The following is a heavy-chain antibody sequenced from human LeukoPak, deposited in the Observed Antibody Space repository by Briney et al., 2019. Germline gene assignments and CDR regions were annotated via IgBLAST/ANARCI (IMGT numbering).Heavy chain of an antibody. D-gene: IGHD1-26*01. Sequence: TGGSLRLSCAASGFSFSDYYMSWIRQAPGKGLEWVSYISSSGSTIYYADSVKGRFTISRDNAKNSLHLQMNSLRAEDTAVYYCAGGPVSYPYYYYMDVWGKGTTVTVSS. CDR2: ISSSGSTI. V-gene: IGHV3-11*01. CDR3: AGGPVSYPYYYYMDV. J-gene: IGHJ6*03. CDR1: GFSFSDYY.